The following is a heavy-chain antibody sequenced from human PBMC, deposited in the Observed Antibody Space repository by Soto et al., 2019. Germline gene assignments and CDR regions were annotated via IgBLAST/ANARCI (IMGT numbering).Heavy chain of an antibody. V-gene: IGHV3-23*01. CDR3: AKDHESNGGPYYFDY. D-gene: IGHD4-17*01. CDR2: ISGSGGST. CDR1: GFTFSSYA. J-gene: IGHJ4*02. Sequence: GGSLRLSCAASGFTFSSYAMSCVRQAPGQGLEWGSAISGSGGSTYYADPVMGRFTIPGDNPKNTLYLQMNSLRAEDTAVYYCAKDHESNGGPYYFDYWGQGTLVTGSS.